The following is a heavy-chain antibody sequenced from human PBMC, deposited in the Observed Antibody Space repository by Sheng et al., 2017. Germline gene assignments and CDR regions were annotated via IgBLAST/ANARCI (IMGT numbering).Heavy chain of an antibody. CDR3: ARGHPDDSSAYYY. D-gene: IGHD3-22*01. Sequence: QLQLQESGSGLVKPSLTLSLTCAVSGGSISSGDYSWSWIRQPPGKGLEWIGYIFHSGSTYYNPSLKSRVTISMERSKNQISLKLSSVTAADTAVYYCARGHPDDSSAYYYWGQGTRGHR. J-gene: IGHJ4*02. V-gene: IGHV4-30-2*01. CDR1: GGSISSGDYS. CDR2: IFHSGST.